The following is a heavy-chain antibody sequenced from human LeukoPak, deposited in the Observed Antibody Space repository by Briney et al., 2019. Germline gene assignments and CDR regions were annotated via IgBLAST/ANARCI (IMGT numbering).Heavy chain of an antibody. CDR3: ARDHYYDSSGSAGD. V-gene: IGHV4-31*03. Sequence: SETLSLTCTVSGGSISSGGYYWSWIRQHPGKGLEWIGYIYYSGSTYYNPSLKSRVTISVDTSKNQFSLKLSSVTAADTAVYYCARDHYYDSSGSAGDWGQGTLVTVSS. CDR1: GGSISSGGYY. CDR2: IYYSGST. J-gene: IGHJ4*02. D-gene: IGHD3-22*01.